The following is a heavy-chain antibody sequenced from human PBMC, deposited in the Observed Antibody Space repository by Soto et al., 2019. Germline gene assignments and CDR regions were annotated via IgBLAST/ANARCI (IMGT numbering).Heavy chain of an antibody. Sequence: PXXTLSLACTVSGGSISSSSYDWGSIRQPPGKGLEWIGSIYCSGSTYYNPSLKSRVTISVDTSKNQFSLKLSYVTAADTAVYYCAVRAPVRWFDPWGQGTLVTVSS. V-gene: IGHV4-39*01. CDR2: IYCSGST. CDR3: AVRAPVRWFDP. CDR1: GGSISSSSYD. D-gene: IGHD4-17*01. J-gene: IGHJ5*02.